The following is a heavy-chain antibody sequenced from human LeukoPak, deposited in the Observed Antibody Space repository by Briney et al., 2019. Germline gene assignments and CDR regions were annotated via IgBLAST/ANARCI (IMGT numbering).Heavy chain of an antibody. D-gene: IGHD2-2*01. Sequence: SETLSLTCSVSGGSISSYYWSWIRQPPGKGLEWIGYIYYSGSTKYNPSLESRVTISVDTSKNQFSLKLSSVTAADTAVYYCARGQRDIVVVPAATDDAFDIWGQGTMVTVSS. CDR2: IYYSGST. J-gene: IGHJ3*02. CDR3: ARGQRDIVVVPAATDDAFDI. CDR1: GGSISSYY. V-gene: IGHV4-59*12.